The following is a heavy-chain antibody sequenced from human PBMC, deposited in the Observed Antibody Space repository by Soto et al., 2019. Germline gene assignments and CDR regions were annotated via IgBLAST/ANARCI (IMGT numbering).Heavy chain of an antibody. J-gene: IGHJ4*02. D-gene: IGHD4-17*01. CDR1: GYTFTSYA. V-gene: IGHV1-3*01. Sequence: QVQLVQSGAEVKKPGASVKVSCKASGYTFTSYAMHWVRQASGQRLEWMGWINAGNGNTKYSQKFQGRVTITRDTSASTAYMELSSLRSEDTAVYYCARAAFYGDYNYWGQGTLVTVSS. CDR3: ARAAFYGDYNY. CDR2: INAGNGNT.